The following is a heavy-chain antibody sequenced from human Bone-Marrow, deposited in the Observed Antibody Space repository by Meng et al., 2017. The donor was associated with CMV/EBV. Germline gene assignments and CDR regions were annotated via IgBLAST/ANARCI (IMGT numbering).Heavy chain of an antibody. CDR1: GFTFSSYA. Sequence: GESLKISCAASGFTFSSYAMHWVRQAPGKGLEWVAVISYDGSNKYYADSVKGRFTISRDNSKNTLYLQMNSLRAEDTAVYYCARVGVSVDYWGQGTRVTVSS. CDR3: ARVGVSVDY. J-gene: IGHJ4*02. V-gene: IGHV3-30-3*01. D-gene: IGHD6-13*01. CDR2: ISYDGSNK.